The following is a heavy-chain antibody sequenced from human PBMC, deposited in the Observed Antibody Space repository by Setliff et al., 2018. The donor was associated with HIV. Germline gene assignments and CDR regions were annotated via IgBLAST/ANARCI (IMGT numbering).Heavy chain of an antibody. CDR2: IYCSGST. Sequence: SETLSLTCTVSGYSISSSSYYWDWIRQPPGKGLEWIGSIYCSGSTYYNPSLKSRVTISVDTSKNQFSLKLSSVTAADTAVYYCARDFRIGWAVQDYWYFDLWGRGTLVTVSS. CDR1: GYSISSSSYY. V-gene: IGHV4-39*07. D-gene: IGHD1-26*01. CDR3: ARDFRIGWAVQDYWYFDL. J-gene: IGHJ2*01.